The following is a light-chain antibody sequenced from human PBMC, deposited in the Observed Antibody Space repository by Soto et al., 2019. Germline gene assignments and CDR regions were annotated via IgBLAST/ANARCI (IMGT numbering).Light chain of an antibody. V-gene: IGKV3-15*01. CDR2: GVS. CDR3: QQYQNLWT. Sequence: EIVMTQSPATLSVSPGERATLSCRASQSVSSNLAWYQQKPGQAPRLLIYGVSSRATGIPARFSGSGSGTEFTLTINSLQSEDFAVYYCQQYQNLWTFGQGTKVDIK. CDR1: QSVSSN. J-gene: IGKJ1*01.